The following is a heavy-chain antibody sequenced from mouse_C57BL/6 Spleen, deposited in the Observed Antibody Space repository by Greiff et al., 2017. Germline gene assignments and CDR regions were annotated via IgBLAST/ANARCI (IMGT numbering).Heavy chain of an antibody. J-gene: IGHJ4*01. D-gene: IGHD4-1*01. Sequence: QVHVQQPGAELVKPGASVKLSCKASGYTFTSYWMHWVKQRPGQGLEWIGIIDPNSGSTNYNEQFKSKATLTVDTSSSTAYMQLSSLTAEDSAVYYCASDGGKTGSVPDYWGQGTSVTVSS. V-gene: IGHV1-64*01. CDR2: IDPNSGST. CDR3: ASDGGKTGSVPDY. CDR1: GYTFTSYW.